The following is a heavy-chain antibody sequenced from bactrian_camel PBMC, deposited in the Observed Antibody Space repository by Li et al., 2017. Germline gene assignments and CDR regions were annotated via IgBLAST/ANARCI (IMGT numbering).Heavy chain of an antibody. Sequence: HVQLVESGGGSVQAGGSLRLSCVASGYTSDSYCMGWLLQAPGKEREGVASIDKSGSTIYADSVYGRFTISKDNAKNTLYLEMNSLKPEDTGMYYCAADTSRWSCHTIRNSDFGRWGQGTQVTVS. CDR2: IDKSGST. V-gene: IGHV3S55*01. D-gene: IGHD2*01. CDR1: GYTSDSYC. J-gene: IGHJ6*01. CDR3: AADTSRWSCHTIRNSDFGR.